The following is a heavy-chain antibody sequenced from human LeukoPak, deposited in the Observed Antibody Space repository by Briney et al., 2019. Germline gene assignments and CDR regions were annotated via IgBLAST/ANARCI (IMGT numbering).Heavy chain of an antibody. V-gene: IGHV4-4*07. CDR2: IYTSGST. CDR3: TRTTVVTPWFDP. Sequence: SETLSLTCTVSGGSISSYYWSWIRQPAGKGLEWIGRIYTSGSTNYNPSLKSRVTMSVDTSKNQFSLKLSSVTAADTAVYYCTRTTVVTPWFDPWGQGTLVTVSS. J-gene: IGHJ5*02. CDR1: GGSISSYY. D-gene: IGHD4-23*01.